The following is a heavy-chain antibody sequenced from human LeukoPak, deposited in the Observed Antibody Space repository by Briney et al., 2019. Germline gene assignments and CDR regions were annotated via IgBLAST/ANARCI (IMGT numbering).Heavy chain of an antibody. CDR3: ARRIQYYDYVWGSYRYGAFDI. J-gene: IGHJ3*02. V-gene: IGHV4-4*02. D-gene: IGHD3-16*02. CDR2: IYYSGTA. Sequence: PSGTLSLTCAVSGDSITNPKWWSWVRPPPGKGLEWLGEIYYSGTANYNPSLGSRVTISVDESKNQLSLRLSSVTAADTAVYYCARRIQYYDYVWGSYRYGAFDIWGQGTMVTVSS. CDR1: GDSITNPKW.